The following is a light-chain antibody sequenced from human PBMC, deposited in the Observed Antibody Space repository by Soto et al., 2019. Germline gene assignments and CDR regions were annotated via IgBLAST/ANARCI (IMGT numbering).Light chain of an antibody. CDR2: GTS. CDR3: HQYGDSPQT. J-gene: IGKJ1*01. Sequence: EIVLTQSPGTLSLSPGERATLSCRTSQSVTTSYLAWYQQKPGQAPRLLIYGTSIRATGVPDRFSGSGSATDLTLTISRLEPEDFAVYYCHQYGDSPQTFGQGTKVEI. V-gene: IGKV3-20*01. CDR1: QSVTTSY.